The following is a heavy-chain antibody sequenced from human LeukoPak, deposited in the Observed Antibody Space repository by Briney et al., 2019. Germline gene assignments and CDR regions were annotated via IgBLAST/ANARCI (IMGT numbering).Heavy chain of an antibody. V-gene: IGHV1-69*05. CDR1: GGTFSSYA. CDR3: ARDSSGPVEFAY. Sequence: ASVKVSCKAPGGTFSSYAISWVRQAPGQGLEWMGGIIPIFGTANYAQRFQGRVTITTDESTSTAYMELSNLRSEDTAVYYCARDSSGPVEFAYWGQGTLVTVSS. J-gene: IGHJ4*02. D-gene: IGHD6-19*01. CDR2: IIPIFGTA.